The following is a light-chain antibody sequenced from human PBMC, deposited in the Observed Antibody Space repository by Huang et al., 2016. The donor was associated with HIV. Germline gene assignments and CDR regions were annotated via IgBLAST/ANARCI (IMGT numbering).Light chain of an antibody. Sequence: EIVLTQSPATLSLSPGERTTLSCRASQSVSSYLAVYQQKPGQATRLLIYDASNRATGIPARFSGSGSGTGFTLSISSLEPEDFAVYYCQQRSNWRTFGQGTRLEIK. CDR1: QSVSSY. CDR3: QQRSNWRT. J-gene: IGKJ5*01. CDR2: DAS. V-gene: IGKV3-11*01.